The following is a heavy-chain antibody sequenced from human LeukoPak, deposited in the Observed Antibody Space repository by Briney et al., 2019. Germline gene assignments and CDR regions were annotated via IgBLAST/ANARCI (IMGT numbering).Heavy chain of an antibody. J-gene: IGHJ4*02. CDR1: GGTFSSYA. CDR2: IIPIFGTA. Sequence: ASVKVSCKASGGTFSSYAISWVRQAPGQGLEWMGGIIPIFGTANYAQKFQGRVTITADKSTSTAYMELSSLRSEDTAVYYCARGYSSSSGAFDYWGQGTLVTVSS. D-gene: IGHD6-6*01. CDR3: ARGYSSSSGAFDY. V-gene: IGHV1-69*06.